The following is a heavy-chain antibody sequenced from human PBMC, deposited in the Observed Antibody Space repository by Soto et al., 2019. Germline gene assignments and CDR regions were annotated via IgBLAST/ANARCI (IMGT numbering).Heavy chain of an antibody. Sequence: ASVKVSCKASGYTFTSYYMHWVRQAPGQGLEWMGWINPNSGGTNYAQKFQGWVTMTRDTSISTAYMELSRLRSDDTAVYYCARALVAGTLNYYGMDVWGQGTPVTVSS. CDR3: ARALVAGTLNYYGMDV. D-gene: IGHD6-19*01. CDR2: INPNSGGT. CDR1: GYTFTSYY. J-gene: IGHJ6*02. V-gene: IGHV1-2*04.